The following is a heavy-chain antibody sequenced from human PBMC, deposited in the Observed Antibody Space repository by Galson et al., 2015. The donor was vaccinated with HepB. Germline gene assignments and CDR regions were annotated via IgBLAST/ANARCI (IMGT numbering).Heavy chain of an antibody. V-gene: IGHV1-69*06. Sequence: SVKVSCKASGGTFSSYAISWVRQAPGQGLEWMGGIIPIFGTANYAQKFQGRVTITADKSTSTAYMELSSLRSEDTAVYYCASLLEFGELTNWFDPWGQGTLVTVSS. CDR2: IIPIFGTA. J-gene: IGHJ5*02. CDR3: ASLLEFGELTNWFDP. D-gene: IGHD3-10*01. CDR1: GGTFSSYA.